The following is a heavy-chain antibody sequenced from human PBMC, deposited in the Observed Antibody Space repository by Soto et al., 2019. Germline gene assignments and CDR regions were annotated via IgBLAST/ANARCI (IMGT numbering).Heavy chain of an antibody. CDR1: GGSISSYY. J-gene: IGHJ6*02. Sequence: PSETLSLTCTVSGGSISSYYWSWIRQPPGKGLEWIGYIYYSGSTNYNPSLKSRVTISVDTSKNQFSLKLSSVTAADTAVYYCARGGTGSGYHQYYYGMDVWGQGTTVTVSS. V-gene: IGHV4-59*01. CDR2: IYYSGST. CDR3: ARGGTGSGYHQYYYGMDV. D-gene: IGHD3-22*01.